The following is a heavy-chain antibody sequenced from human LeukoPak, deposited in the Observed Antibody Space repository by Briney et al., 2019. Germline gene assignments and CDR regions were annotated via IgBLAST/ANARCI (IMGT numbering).Heavy chain of an antibody. Sequence: GGSLRLSCAASGFTFSSHWMYWVRQAPGKGLVWVSRIKSDGSTTNYADPVKGRFTISRDNSKNTLYLQMNSLRAEDTAVYYCARVLGWFGESIFDYWGQGTLVTVSS. V-gene: IGHV3-74*01. D-gene: IGHD3-10*01. CDR1: GFTFSSHW. J-gene: IGHJ4*02. CDR3: ARVLGWFGESIFDY. CDR2: IKSDGSTT.